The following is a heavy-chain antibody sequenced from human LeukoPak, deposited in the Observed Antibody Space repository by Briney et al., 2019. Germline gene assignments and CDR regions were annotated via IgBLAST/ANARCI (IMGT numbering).Heavy chain of an antibody. V-gene: IGHV1-2*02. D-gene: IGHD1-26*01. CDR3: ARIRGGNNYHFDY. Sequence: ASVKVSCKASGYTFTDYYMHWVRQAPGQGREWMGWINPYSGGTNYAQNFQGRVTMTRDTSISTGYMELSRLGSDDTAVYYCARIRGGNNYHFDYWGQGTLVTVSS. CDR1: GYTFTDYY. J-gene: IGHJ4*02. CDR2: INPYSGGT.